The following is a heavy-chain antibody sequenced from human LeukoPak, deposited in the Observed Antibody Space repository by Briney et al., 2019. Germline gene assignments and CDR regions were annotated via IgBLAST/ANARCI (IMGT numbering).Heavy chain of an antibody. D-gene: IGHD2-2*01. CDR3: ALGRTSLLRFYYYYMDL. V-gene: IGHV4-39*01. CDR1: GGSISSSSYY. J-gene: IGHJ6*03. CDR2: IYYSWCT. Sequence: SETLSLTCTVSGGSISSSSYYWVGIRQPPGKGLECIGSIYYSWCTYYNPSLKSRVTIHVDTSKNQFSLKLRSVTDADTAVYYCALGRTSLLRFYYYYMDLWGKGTTVGVSS.